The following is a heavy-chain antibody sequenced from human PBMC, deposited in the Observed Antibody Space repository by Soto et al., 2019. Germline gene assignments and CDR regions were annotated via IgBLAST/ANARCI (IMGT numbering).Heavy chain of an antibody. V-gene: IGHV3-48*02. Sequence: EVQLVESGGGLVQPGGSLRLSCAASGFTFSYYSMNWLRQAPGRGLEWISHISGSGSTIHYADSVKGRFTISRDNAKNSLFLQMNSLRDEDTAVYYCARDHWVDYWGQGTLVTVSS. CDR2: ISGSGSTI. CDR1: GFTFSYYS. D-gene: IGHD7-27*01. CDR3: ARDHWVDY. J-gene: IGHJ4*02.